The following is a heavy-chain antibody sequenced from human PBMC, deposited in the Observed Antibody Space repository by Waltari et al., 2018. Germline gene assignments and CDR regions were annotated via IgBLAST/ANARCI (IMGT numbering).Heavy chain of an antibody. D-gene: IGHD6-6*01. CDR2: IYYSGGT. Sequence: QLQLQESGPGLVKPSETLSLTCTVSGGSISSSSYYWGWIRQPPGKGLEWIGSIYYSGGTYYNPSLKSRVTISVDTSKNQCSLKLSAVTAADTAVYYCARDGSSPGSNWFDPWGQGTLVTVSS. CDR1: GGSISSSSYY. V-gene: IGHV4-39*07. J-gene: IGHJ5*02. CDR3: ARDGSSPGSNWFDP.